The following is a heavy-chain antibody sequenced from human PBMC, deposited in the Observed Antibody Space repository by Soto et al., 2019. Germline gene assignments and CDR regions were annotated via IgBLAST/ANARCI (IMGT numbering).Heavy chain of an antibody. D-gene: IGHD1-26*01. CDR1: GDSFSAYY. V-gene: IGHV1-2*02. Sequence: QVQLVQSGAEVKKPGASVKVSCKTSGDSFSAYYLHWVRQAPGQGFEWLGWINPNGGATKYAQKFRGRVAMTRDTSIRTAYLELTSLRSDDTAIYYCARESGGDTDTLDYYYFYMDVWGKGTTVTVSS. CDR2: INPNGGAT. CDR3: ARESGGDTDTLDYYYFYMDV. J-gene: IGHJ6*03.